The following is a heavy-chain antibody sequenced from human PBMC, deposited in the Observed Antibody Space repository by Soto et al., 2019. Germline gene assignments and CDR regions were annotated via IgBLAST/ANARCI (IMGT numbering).Heavy chain of an antibody. J-gene: IGHJ6*02. CDR2: ISSVYGAA. CDR3: ARDMALAALSHGMDV. V-gene: IGHV1-69*06. D-gene: IGHD6-19*01. CDR1: GGTFSFYG. Sequence: QVQLVQSGAEVKEPGSSVKVFCKASGGTFSFYGVNWVRQAPGQGLEWMGGISSVYGAAKYAQRFQGRLSITADRSTGTVYMDLSGLRSDDSAVYYCARDMALAALSHGMDVWGQGTLVTVSS.